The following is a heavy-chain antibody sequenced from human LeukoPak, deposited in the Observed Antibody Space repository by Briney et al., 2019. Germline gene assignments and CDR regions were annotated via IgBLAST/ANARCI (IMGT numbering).Heavy chain of an antibody. V-gene: IGHV4-31*03. J-gene: IGHJ4*02. CDR3: ARAQSRTLYYYDSSGYYYDY. D-gene: IGHD3-22*01. Sequence: TLSLTCTVSGGSISSGGYYWSWIRQHPGKGLEWIGYIYYSGSTYYNPSLKSRVTISVDTSKNQFSLKLSSVTAADTAVYYCARAQSRTLYYYDSSGYYYDYWGQGTLVTVSS. CDR2: IYYSGST. CDR1: GGSISSGGYY.